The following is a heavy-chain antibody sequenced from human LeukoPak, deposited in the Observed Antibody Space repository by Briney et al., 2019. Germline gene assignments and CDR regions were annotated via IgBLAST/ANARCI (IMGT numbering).Heavy chain of an antibody. CDR2: ISSSGSTI. D-gene: IGHD5-12*01. V-gene: IGHV3-48*03. CDR1: GFTFSSYE. Sequence: GGSLRLSCAASGFTFSSYEMNWVRQAPGKGLEWVSYISSSGSTIYYADSVKGRFTISRDNAKNSLYLQMNSLRAEDTAAYYCARSKYGKLRGYSGTGFDYWGQGTLVTVSS. CDR3: ARSKYGKLRGYSGTGFDY. J-gene: IGHJ4*02.